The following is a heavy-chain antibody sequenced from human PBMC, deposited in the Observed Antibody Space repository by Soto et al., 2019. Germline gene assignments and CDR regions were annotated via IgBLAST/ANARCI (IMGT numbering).Heavy chain of an antibody. CDR2: IYYSGST. J-gene: IGHJ4*02. CDR1: GGSISSSSYY. V-gene: IGHV4-39*01. CDR3: ARVGAATGAGRYYFDQ. D-gene: IGHD6-13*01. Sequence: SETLSLTCTVSGGSISSSSYYWGWIRQPPGKGLEWIGSIYYSGSTYYNPSLKSRVTISVDTSKNQFSLKLSSVTAADTAVYYCARVGAATGAGRYYFDQWGQGTPVTVS.